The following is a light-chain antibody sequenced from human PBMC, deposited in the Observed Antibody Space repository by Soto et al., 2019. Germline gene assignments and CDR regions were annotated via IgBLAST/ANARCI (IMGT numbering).Light chain of an antibody. CDR2: GAS. CDR3: QQFHISRT. V-gene: IGKV3-20*01. J-gene: IGKJ1*01. CDR1: QSLNARY. Sequence: EIVLTQSPGTLSLSPGERATLSCRASQSLNARYLAWYQVKPGQAPRLLFYGASSRATGIPDRFIGSGSGTDFTLTITGLEPEDVAVYYCQQFHISRTFGQGTKVDIQ.